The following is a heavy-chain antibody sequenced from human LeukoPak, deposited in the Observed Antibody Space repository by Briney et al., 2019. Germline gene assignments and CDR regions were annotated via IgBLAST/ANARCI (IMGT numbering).Heavy chain of an antibody. Sequence: ASVKVSCKASGYTFTDHFVHWVRQAPGQGLEWMGWINLKSGGINYAQKFQARVTMTRETSISTAYMELSRLRSDDTAVYYCAREDSTGYSSLDYWGQGTLVTVSS. CDR2: INLKSGGI. V-gene: IGHV1-2*02. J-gene: IGHJ4*02. CDR1: GYTFTDHF. D-gene: IGHD3-22*01. CDR3: AREDSTGYSSLDY.